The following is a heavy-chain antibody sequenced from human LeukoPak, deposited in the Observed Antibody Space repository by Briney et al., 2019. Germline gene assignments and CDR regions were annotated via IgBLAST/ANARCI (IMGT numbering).Heavy chain of an antibody. D-gene: IGHD3-3*01. CDR3: AKVPVFSLTISEVVTDDAFDI. Sequence: GGSLRLSCAASGFTFSSYAMSWVRQAPGKGLEWVSAISGSGGATYYADSVKGRFTISRDNSKNTLYLQMNSLRAEDTAVYYCAKVPVFSLTISEVVTDDAFDIWGQETIVTVSS. CDR2: ISGSGGAT. J-gene: IGHJ3*02. CDR1: GFTFSSYA. V-gene: IGHV3-23*01.